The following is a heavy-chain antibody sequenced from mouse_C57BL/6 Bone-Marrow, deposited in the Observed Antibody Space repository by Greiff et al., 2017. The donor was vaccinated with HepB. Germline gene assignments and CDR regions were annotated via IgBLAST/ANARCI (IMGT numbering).Heavy chain of an antibody. CDR1: GYTFTDYE. V-gene: IGHV1-15*01. Sequence: VHLVESGAELVRPGASVTLSCKASGYTFTDYEMHWVKQTPVHGLEWIGAIDPETGGTAYNQKFKGKAILTADKSSSTAYMELRSLTSEDSAVYYCTGLVFDYWGQGTTLTVSS. CDR2: IDPETGGT. D-gene: IGHD3-1*01. J-gene: IGHJ2*01. CDR3: TGLVFDY.